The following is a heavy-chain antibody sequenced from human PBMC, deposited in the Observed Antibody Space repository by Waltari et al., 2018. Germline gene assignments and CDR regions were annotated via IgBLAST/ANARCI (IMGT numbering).Heavy chain of an antibody. V-gene: IGHV1-18*01. J-gene: IGHJ4*02. CDR1: GYTFPSYG. Sequence: QVQLVQSGAEVKKPGASVKVSCKASGYTFPSYGYRWGRRAPGQGLEWMGWISAYNSNTNYAQKLQGRVTMTTDTSTSTAYMELRSLRSDDTAVYYCARNRDFPQSYSDYWGQGTLVTVSS. CDR3: ARNRDFPQSYSDY. CDR2: ISAYNSNT.